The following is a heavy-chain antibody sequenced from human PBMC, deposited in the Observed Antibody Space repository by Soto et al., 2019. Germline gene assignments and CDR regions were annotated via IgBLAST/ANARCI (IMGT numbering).Heavy chain of an antibody. D-gene: IGHD6-6*01. Sequence: PGGSLRLSCAASGFTFSNYWMSWVRQAPGKGLEWVANIKQDGSEKYYVDSVKGRFTISRDNAKNSLYLQLNSLRAEDTAVYYCAPHSSSTQYWGQGALVTVSS. V-gene: IGHV3-7*05. CDR2: IKQDGSEK. J-gene: IGHJ4*02. CDR3: APHSSSTQY. CDR1: GFTFSNYW.